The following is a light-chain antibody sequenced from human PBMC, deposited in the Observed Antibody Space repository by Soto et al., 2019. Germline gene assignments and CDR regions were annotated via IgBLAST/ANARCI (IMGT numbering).Light chain of an antibody. CDR3: RQVLQPHYT. CDR1: QSLLHRNGKNY. V-gene: IGKV2-28*01. CDR2: LGS. Sequence: DIVMTQSPFSLAVTPGESASISCRSSQSLLHRNGKNYLDWYLQKPGQSPQLLIYLGSSRASGVPXRVSGSGSGTDFTLKISRVEAEDVGVYYCRQVLQPHYTFGQWKRLESK. J-gene: IGKJ5*01.